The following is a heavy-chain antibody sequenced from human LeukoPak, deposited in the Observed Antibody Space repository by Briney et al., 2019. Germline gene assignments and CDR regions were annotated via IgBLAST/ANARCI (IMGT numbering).Heavy chain of an antibody. Sequence: PSGTLSLTCAVSGGSISSSNWWSWVRQAPGKGLEWVSVIYSGGSTYYADFVKGRFIISRDISKNTMYLQMNSLRAEDTAVYYCVRGPSVVITDYFDYWGQGTLVTVSS. CDR2: IYSGGST. D-gene: IGHD3-22*01. J-gene: IGHJ4*02. CDR1: GGSISSSNW. CDR3: VRGPSVVITDYFDY. V-gene: IGHV3-53*01.